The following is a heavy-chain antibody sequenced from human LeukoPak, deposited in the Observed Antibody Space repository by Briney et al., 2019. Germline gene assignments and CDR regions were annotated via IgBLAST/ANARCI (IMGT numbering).Heavy chain of an antibody. CDR3: AKDQGYYGSGSYYY. CDR1: GFTFISYR. J-gene: IGHJ4*02. Sequence: GGSLILSCSAPGFTFISYRMHSVRQAPGKGLEWEAVIWYDGSNKYYADSVKGRFTISRDNSKNTLYLQMNSLRAEYTAVYYCAKDQGYYGSGSYYYWGQGTLVTVSS. D-gene: IGHD3-10*01. CDR2: IWYDGSNK. V-gene: IGHV3-33*06.